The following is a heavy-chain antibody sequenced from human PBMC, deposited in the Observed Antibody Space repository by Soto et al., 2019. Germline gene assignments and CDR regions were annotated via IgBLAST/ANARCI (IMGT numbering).Heavy chain of an antibody. V-gene: IGHV4-39*07. CDR2: ISYSGTT. D-gene: IGHD3-10*01. Sequence: PSETLSLTCTVSGDSISSNNNYWSWIRQPPGEGLEWIGFISYSGTTSYSPSLKSRVTISLDTSKNQFSLNLISVTAADTAVYYCARDADFGSGNSKFWAFDIWGPGTMVTVSS. CDR3: ARDADFGSGNSKFWAFDI. J-gene: IGHJ3*02. CDR1: GDSISSNNNY.